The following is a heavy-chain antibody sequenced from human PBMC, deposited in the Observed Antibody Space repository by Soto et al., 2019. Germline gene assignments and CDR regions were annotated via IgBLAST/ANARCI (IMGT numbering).Heavy chain of an antibody. CDR1: GGSISSGDYY. CDR3: ASNSYGYIFYDH. V-gene: IGHV4-30-4*01. CDR2: IYYSGST. D-gene: IGHD5-18*01. J-gene: IGHJ4*02. Sequence: PSETLSLTCTVSGGSISSGDYYWSWIRQPPGKGLEWIGYIYYSGSTYYNPSLKSRVTISVDTSKNQFSLKLSSVTAAVTAVYYCASNSYGYIFYDHWGQGTLVTVSS.